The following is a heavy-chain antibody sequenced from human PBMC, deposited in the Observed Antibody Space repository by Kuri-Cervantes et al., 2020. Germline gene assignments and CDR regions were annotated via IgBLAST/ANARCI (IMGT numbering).Heavy chain of an antibody. V-gene: IGHV3-21*01. CDR1: GFTYSDHY. Sequence: GGSLRLSCAASGFTYSDHYMNWVRQAPGKGLEWVSSISSSSSYIYYADSVKGRFTISRDNAKNSLYLQMNSLRAEDTAVYYCARGHYYYGMDVWGQGTTVTVSS. J-gene: IGHJ6*02. CDR2: ISSSSSYI. CDR3: ARGHYYYGMDV.